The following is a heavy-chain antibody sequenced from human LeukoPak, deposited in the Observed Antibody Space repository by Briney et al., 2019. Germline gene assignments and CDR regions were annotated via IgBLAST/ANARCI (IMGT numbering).Heavy chain of an antibody. CDR3: AKRLVGGYSYGPLDS. CDR1: AFTFSNYG. CDR2: ISNDGNKD. V-gene: IGHV3-30*18. D-gene: IGHD5-18*01. J-gene: IGHJ4*02. Sequence: GGSLRLSCAASAFTFSNYGMHWLRQAPGKGLGWVTVISNDGNKDQSADSVKGRFTISRDNSKNTLYLYMNSLRAEDTAVYYCAKRLVGGYSYGPLDSWGQGTLVTVSS.